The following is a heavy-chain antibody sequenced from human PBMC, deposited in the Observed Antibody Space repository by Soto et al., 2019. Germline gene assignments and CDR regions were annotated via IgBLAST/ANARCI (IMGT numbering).Heavy chain of an antibody. V-gene: IGHV4-4*02. J-gene: IGHJ6*02. D-gene: IGHD3-10*01. CDR2: IYHSGST. CDR1: GGSISSSNW. Sequence: QVQLQESGPGLVKPSGTLSLTCAVSGGSISSSNWWSWVRQPPGKGLEWIGEIYHSGSTNYNPSLKSRVTISVDKSKTHFSLKLSSVTAADTAVYYCARSSSKWFSLPHYYYYGMDVWGQGTTVTVSS. CDR3: ARSSSKWFSLPHYYYYGMDV.